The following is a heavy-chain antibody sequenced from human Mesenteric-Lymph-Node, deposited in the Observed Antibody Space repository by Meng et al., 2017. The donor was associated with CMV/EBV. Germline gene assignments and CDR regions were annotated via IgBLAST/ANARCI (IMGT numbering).Heavy chain of an antibody. V-gene: IGHV1-2*02. D-gene: IGHD3-22*01. CDR1: RYIFTVYY. CDR2: INHYNGDT. Sequence: NAARYIFTVYYIHWVRQAPGQGLGWMGWINHYNGDTDYAQKFQGRVTMTRDTSVSTANMEVSRLRSDDTALYFCARGYYDNSNYPFDFWGQGALVTVSS. J-gene: IGHJ4*02. CDR3: ARGYYDNSNYPFDF.